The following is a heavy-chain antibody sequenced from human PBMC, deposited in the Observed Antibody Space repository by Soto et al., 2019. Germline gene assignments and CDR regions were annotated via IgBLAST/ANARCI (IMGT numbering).Heavy chain of an antibody. CDR2: IIPIFGTA. Sequence: SVKVSCKASGGTFSSYAISWVRQAPGQGLEWMGGIIPIFGTANYAQKFQGRVTITADESTSTAYMELSSLRSEDTAVYYCARDGYSSSSVDYWGQGTLVTVSS. V-gene: IGHV1-69*13. CDR3: ARDGYSSSSVDY. J-gene: IGHJ4*02. CDR1: GGTFSSYA. D-gene: IGHD6-6*01.